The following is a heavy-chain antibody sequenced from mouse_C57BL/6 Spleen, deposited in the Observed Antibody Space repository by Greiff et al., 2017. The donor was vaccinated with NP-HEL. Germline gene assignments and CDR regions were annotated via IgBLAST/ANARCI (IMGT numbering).Heavy chain of an antibody. CDR1: GYTFTDYY. J-gene: IGHJ2*01. CDR2: INPNNGGT. CDR3: LIYYYGSSYVR. D-gene: IGHD1-1*01. Sequence: EVQLQQSGPELVKPGASVKISCKASGYTFTDYYMNWVKQSHGKSLEWIGDINPNNGGTSYNQKFKGKATLTVDKSSSTAYMELRSLTSEDSAVYYCLIYYYGSSYVRWGQGTTLTVSS. V-gene: IGHV1-26*01.